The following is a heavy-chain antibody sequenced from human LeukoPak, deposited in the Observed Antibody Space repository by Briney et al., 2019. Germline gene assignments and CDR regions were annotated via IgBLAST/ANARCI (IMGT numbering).Heavy chain of an antibody. CDR3: ARESSGSYYKSNFDY. J-gene: IGHJ4*02. V-gene: IGHV1-69*01. D-gene: IGHD3-10*01. Sequence: SVKVSCKASGGTFISYAISWVRQAPGQGLEWMGGIIPIFGTANYAQKFQGRVAITAGESTSTAYMELSSLRSEDTAVYYCARESSGSYYKSNFDYWGQGTLVTVSS. CDR1: GGTFISYA. CDR2: IIPIFGTA.